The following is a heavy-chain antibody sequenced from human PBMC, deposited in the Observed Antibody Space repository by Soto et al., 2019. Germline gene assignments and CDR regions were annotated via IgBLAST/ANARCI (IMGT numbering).Heavy chain of an antibody. J-gene: IGHJ6*02. D-gene: IGHD6-13*01. CDR2: ISGSGGST. CDR3: AKDRVAAAFQLDYYYGMDV. CDR1: GFTFSSYA. Sequence: GGSLRLSCAASGFTFSSYAMSWVRQAPGKGLEWVSAISGSGGSTYYADSVKGRFTISRDNSKNTLYLQMNSLRAEDTAVYYCAKDRVAAAFQLDYYYGMDVWGQGTTVTVSS. V-gene: IGHV3-23*01.